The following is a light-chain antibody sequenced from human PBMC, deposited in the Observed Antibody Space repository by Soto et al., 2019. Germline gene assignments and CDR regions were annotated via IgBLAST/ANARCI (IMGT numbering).Light chain of an antibody. J-gene: IGKJ2*01. Sequence: EIVLTQSPGTLSLSPGERATLSCRASQSITSNFLAWYQQKPGQAPRLLIYGASTRAAGVPDRFSGSGSGPDFTLTITRLEPEDFAVYYCQQYGRSTLIYTFGQGTKLGVK. CDR1: QSITSNF. V-gene: IGKV3-20*01. CDR3: QQYGRSTLIYT. CDR2: GAS.